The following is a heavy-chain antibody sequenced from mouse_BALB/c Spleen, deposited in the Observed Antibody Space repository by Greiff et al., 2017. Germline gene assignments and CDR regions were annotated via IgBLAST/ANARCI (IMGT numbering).Heavy chain of an antibody. V-gene: IGHV5-6-5*01. CDR2: ISSGGST. Sequence: VKLVESGGGLVKPGGSLKLSCAASGFTFSSYAMSWVRQTPEKRLEWVASISSGGSTYYPDSVKGRFTISRDNARNILYLQMSSLRSEDTAMYYCAREVYFDVWGAGTTVTVSS. J-gene: IGHJ1*01. CDR3: AREVYFDV. CDR1: GFTFSSYA.